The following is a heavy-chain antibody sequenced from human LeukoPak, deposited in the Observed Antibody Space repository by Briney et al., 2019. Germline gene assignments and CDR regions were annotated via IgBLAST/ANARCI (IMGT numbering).Heavy chain of an antibody. Sequence: SETLSLTCAVYGGSFSGYYWSWIRQPPGKGLEWIGEIKHSGSTNYNPSLKSRVTISVDTSKNQFSLKLSSVTAADTAVYYCARGYCSGGSCQYNWFDPWGQGTLVTVSS. CDR2: IKHSGST. J-gene: IGHJ5*02. CDR3: ARGYCSGGSCQYNWFDP. CDR1: GGSFSGYY. V-gene: IGHV4-34*01. D-gene: IGHD2-15*01.